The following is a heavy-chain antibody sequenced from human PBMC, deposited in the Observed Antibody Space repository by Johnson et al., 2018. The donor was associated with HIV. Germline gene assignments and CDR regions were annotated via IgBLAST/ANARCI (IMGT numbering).Heavy chain of an antibody. CDR1: GFTFSSYW. J-gene: IGHJ3*02. V-gene: IGHV3-7*05. Sequence: VQLVESGGGLVQPGGSLGLSCAASGFTFSSYWMTWVRQAPGKGLEWVANIKQDGTEKNYVDFVKGRFTISRDNAKNSLFLQISSLRAEDTAVYFCARDVVSDGDYPPDAFDIWGHGTMVTVSS. CDR3: ARDVVSDGDYPPDAFDI. CDR2: IKQDGTEK. D-gene: IGHD2-21*01.